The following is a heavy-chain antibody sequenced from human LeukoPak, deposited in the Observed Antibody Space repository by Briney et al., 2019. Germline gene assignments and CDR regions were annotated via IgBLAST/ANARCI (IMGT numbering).Heavy chain of an antibody. CDR2: INTNTGNP. CDR3: AREGESNSFDY. J-gene: IGHJ4*02. V-gene: IGHV7-4-1*02. CDR1: GFTFSTHD. D-gene: IGHD3-16*01. Sequence: ASVKVSCKTSGFTFSTHDINWVRQAPGQGLEWMGWINTNTGNPTYAQGFTGRSVFSLDTSVSTAYLQISSLKAEDTAVYYCAREGESNSFDYWGQGTLVTVSS.